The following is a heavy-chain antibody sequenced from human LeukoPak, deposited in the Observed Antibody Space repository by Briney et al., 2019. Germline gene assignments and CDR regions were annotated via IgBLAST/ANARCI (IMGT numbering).Heavy chain of an antibody. CDR3: ARDAVPAAMAGANWFDP. J-gene: IGHJ5*02. V-gene: IGHV4-59*01. D-gene: IGHD2-2*01. Sequence: PSETLSLTCTVSGGSISSYYWSWIRQPPGKGLEWIGYIYDSGSTNYNPSLKSRVTISVDTSKNQFSLKLSSVTAADTAVYYCARDAVPAAMAGANWFDPWGQGTLVTVSS. CDR1: GGSISSYY. CDR2: IYDSGST.